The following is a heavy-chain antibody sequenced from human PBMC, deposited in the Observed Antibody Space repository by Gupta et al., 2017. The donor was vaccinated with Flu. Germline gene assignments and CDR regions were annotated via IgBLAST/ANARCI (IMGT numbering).Heavy chain of an antibody. CDR1: FTGYY. J-gene: IGHJ4*02. V-gene: IGHV1-2*02. CDR3: ARDLIVGATHFDY. CDR2: INPNSGGT. D-gene: IGHD1-26*01. Sequence: FTGYYMHWVRQAPGQGLEWMGWINPNSGGTHYAQKFQGRVTMTRDTSISTAYMELSRLRSDDTAMYYCARDLIVGATHFDYWGQGTLVTVSS.